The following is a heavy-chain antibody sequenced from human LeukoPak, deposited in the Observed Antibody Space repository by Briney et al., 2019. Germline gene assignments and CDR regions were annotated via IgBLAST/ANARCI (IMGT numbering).Heavy chain of an antibody. CDR3: ARGNVLLWFGELNSFDY. CDR1: GYTFTSYY. D-gene: IGHD3-10*01. Sequence: GASVKVSCKASGYTFTSYYMHWVRQAPGQGLEWMGIINPSGGSTSYAQKFQGRVTMTRDTSTSTVYMELSSLRSEDTAVYYCARGNVLLWFGELNSFDYWGQGTLVTVSS. CDR2: INPSGGST. J-gene: IGHJ4*02. V-gene: IGHV1-46*01.